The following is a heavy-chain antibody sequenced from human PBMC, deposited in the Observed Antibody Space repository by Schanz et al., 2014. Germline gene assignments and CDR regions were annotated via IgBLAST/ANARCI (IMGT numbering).Heavy chain of an antibody. J-gene: IGHJ4*02. CDR3: AKDRSWDYDSSGYFDY. CDR2: IGVDGTTT. D-gene: IGHD3-22*01. V-gene: IGHV3-23*01. CDR1: GFAFSSYG. Sequence: EVQLLESGGGLVQPGGSLRLSCLASGFAFSSYGMNWLRQAPGKGLEWVSVIGVDGTTTYYADSVKGRFTISRDNSKNTLYLQMSSLRAEDTAVYYCAKDRSWDYDSSGYFDYWGQGTLVTVSS.